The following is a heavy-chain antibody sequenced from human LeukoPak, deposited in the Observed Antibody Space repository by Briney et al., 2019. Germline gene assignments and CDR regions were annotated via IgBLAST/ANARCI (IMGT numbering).Heavy chain of an antibody. J-gene: IGHJ3*02. V-gene: IGHV3-21*01. Sequence: VGSLRLSSAAPGYTFCDYRVNWVRQVPGKGLEWVSSISISGTYIYSADSLRGRFTISRDNAKNTLSLQMKSLRDEDTALCFCVSRNDREYVWGTYRLDALDIWGEGTMVIVSS. CDR2: ISISGTYI. D-gene: IGHD3-16*02. CDR1: GYTFCDYR. CDR3: VSRNDREYVWGTYRLDALDI.